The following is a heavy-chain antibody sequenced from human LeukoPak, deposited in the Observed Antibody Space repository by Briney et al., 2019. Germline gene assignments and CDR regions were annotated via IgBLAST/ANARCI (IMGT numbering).Heavy chain of an antibody. CDR3: AREYSSGLSWFDP. D-gene: IGHD6-19*01. J-gene: IGHJ5*02. V-gene: IGHV4-59*01. Sequence: SETLSLTCTLSGGSINNYYWSWIRRPPGKGLEWIGYIYYNGNTNYNPSLKSRVTISVDTSKNQFSLKLSSVTAADTAVYFCAREYSSGLSWFDPWGQGTLVTVSS. CDR1: GGSINNYY. CDR2: IYYNGNT.